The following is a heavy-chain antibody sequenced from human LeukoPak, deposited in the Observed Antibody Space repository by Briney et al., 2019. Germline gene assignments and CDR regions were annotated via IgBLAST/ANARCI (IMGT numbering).Heavy chain of an antibody. CDR1: GYTLTELS. D-gene: IGHD3-22*01. CDR2: FDPEDGET. J-gene: IGHJ4*02. CDR3: ATHTRDYYDSSLGY. V-gene: IGHV1-24*01. Sequence: ASVKVSCKVSGYTLTELSMHWVRQAPGKGLEWMGGFDPEDGETIYAQKFQGRVTMTEDTSTDTAYMELSSLRSEDTAVYYCATHTRDYYDSSLGYWGQGTLVTVSS.